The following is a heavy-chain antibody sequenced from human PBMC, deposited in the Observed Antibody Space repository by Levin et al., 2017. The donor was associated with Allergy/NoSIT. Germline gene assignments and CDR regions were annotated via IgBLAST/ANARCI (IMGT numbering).Heavy chain of an antibody. D-gene: IGHD2-15*01. V-gene: IGHV3-53*01. Sequence: GESLKISCVVSGFTVNNNYMHWVRQAPGRGLEWVSVIYSGGTTYYADPVKGRFTISRDNSRNTVYLEMNSLRPEDTAIYYCVRERVVLSFSYGMNVWGQGTKVSVSS. J-gene: IGHJ6*02. CDR2: IYSGGTT. CDR3: VRERVVLSFSYGMNV. CDR1: GFTVNNNY.